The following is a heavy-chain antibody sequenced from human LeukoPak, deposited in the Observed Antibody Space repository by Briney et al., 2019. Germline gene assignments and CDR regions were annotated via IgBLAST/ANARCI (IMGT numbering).Heavy chain of an antibody. V-gene: IGHV5-10-1*01. CDR1: GYSFTTYW. J-gene: IGHJ6*02. CDR3: ARGYCSSATCYGDYYYGMDV. D-gene: IGHD2-2*01. Sequence: GESLKISRKGSGYSFTTYWITWGRQMPGKGLEWMGTIDPRDSYINYSPSFQGHVTISSDKSISTAYLQWSSLKASDTAMYYCARGYCSSATCYGDYYYGMDVWGQGTTVTVSS. CDR2: IDPRDSYI.